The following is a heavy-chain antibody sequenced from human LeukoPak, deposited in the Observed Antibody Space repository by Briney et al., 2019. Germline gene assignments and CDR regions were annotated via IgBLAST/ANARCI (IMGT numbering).Heavy chain of an antibody. Sequence: SETLSLTCTVSGGSISSYYWSWIRQPPGKGLEWIGYIYYSGSTNYNPSLKSRVTISVDTSKNQFSLKLSSVTAADTAVYYCATSLRYNWNYGWFDPRGQGTLVTVSS. D-gene: IGHD1-7*01. J-gene: IGHJ5*02. CDR3: ATSLRYNWNYGWFDP. V-gene: IGHV4-59*08. CDR2: IYYSGST. CDR1: GGSISSYY.